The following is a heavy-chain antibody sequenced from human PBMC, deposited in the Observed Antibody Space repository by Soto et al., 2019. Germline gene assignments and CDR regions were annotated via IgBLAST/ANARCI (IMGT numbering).Heavy chain of an antibody. Sequence: KTSETLSLTCTVSGGSISSSSYYWGWIRQPPGKGLEWIGSIYYSGSTYYNPSLKSRVTISVDTSKNQFSLKLSSVTAADTAVYYCARHGSSWYGVENWFDPWGQGTLVTVSS. CDR3: ARHGSSWYGVENWFDP. CDR2: IYYSGST. J-gene: IGHJ5*02. CDR1: GGSISSSSYY. V-gene: IGHV4-39*01. D-gene: IGHD6-13*01.